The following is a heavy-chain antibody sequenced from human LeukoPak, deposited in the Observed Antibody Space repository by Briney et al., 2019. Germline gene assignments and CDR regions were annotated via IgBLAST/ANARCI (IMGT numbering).Heavy chain of an antibody. D-gene: IGHD5-18*01. Sequence: GGSLRLSCAASGFTFSSSAMHWVRQAPGKGLEWVAVISYDGSNKYYAGSVKGRFTISRDNSKNTLYLQMNSLRAEDTAVYYCARDGYGLDTPIVSTIFDYWGQGTLVTVSS. CDR2: ISYDGSNK. J-gene: IGHJ4*02. V-gene: IGHV3-30-3*01. CDR3: ARDGYGLDTPIVSTIFDY. CDR1: GFTFSSSA.